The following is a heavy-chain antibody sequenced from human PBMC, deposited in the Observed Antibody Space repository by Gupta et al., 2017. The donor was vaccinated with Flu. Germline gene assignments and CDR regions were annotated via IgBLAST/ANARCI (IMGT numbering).Heavy chain of an antibody. CDR2: VYYHGSA. Sequence: QLQLQESGPGLVKPSETLSPTCSVSGGSISVPSYYWGWVRQPPGKGLEWIGSVYYHGSAYYNPSLRSRVSISVDTSKNQFSLKLTSVTAADMAVYYCTLLSSSLPLNYWGQGTLVTVPS. CDR1: GGSISVPSYY. CDR3: TLLSSSLPLNY. V-gene: IGHV4-39*01. J-gene: IGHJ4*02.